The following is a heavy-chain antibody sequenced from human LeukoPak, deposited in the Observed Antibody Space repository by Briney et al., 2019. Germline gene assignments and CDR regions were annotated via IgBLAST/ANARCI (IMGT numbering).Heavy chain of an antibody. V-gene: IGHV4-59*01. CDR3: ARDSSGYYGFDY. CDR2: IYYSGST. CDR1: GGSISSYY. D-gene: IGHD3-22*01. J-gene: IGHJ4*02. Sequence: PSETLSLTCTVSGGSISSYYWSWIRQPPGKGLEWIGYIYYSGSTNYNPSLKSRVTISVDTSKNQFSLKLSSVTAADTAVYYCARDSSGYYGFDYWGQGTLVTVSS.